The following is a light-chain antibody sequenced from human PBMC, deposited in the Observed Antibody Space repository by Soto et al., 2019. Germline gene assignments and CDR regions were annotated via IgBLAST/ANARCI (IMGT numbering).Light chain of an antibody. V-gene: IGLV2-14*01. CDR2: EVT. CDR1: SNDVGIYNY. J-gene: IGLJ3*02. CDR3: TSTWV. Sequence: QSALTQPASVSGSPGQSITISCTGSSNDVGIYNYVSWYQQHPGKAPRLIIYEVTNRPSGVSDRFSGSKSDNTASLTISGLQAEDEADYTITSTWVFGGGTKVTVL.